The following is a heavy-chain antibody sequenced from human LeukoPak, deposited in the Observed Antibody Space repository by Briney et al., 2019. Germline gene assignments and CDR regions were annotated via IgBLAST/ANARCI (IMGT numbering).Heavy chain of an antibody. CDR2: INHSGST. Sequence: SETLSLTCAVYSGSFSGYYWSWIRQPPGKGLEWIGEINHSGSTNYNPSLKSRVAISIDTSKNQFSLKLSSVTAADTAVYYCARRRWGFGELLIDYWGQGTLVTVSS. D-gene: IGHD3-10*01. J-gene: IGHJ4*02. V-gene: IGHV4-34*01. CDR3: ARRRWGFGELLIDY. CDR1: SGSFSGYY.